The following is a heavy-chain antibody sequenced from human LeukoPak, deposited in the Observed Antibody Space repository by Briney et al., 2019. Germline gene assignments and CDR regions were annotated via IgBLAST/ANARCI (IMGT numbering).Heavy chain of an antibody. CDR2: FDPEDGET. CDR3: ATVKQQLVPGYYYYYYMDV. V-gene: IGHV1-24*01. CDR1: GYTLTELS. D-gene: IGHD6-13*01. J-gene: IGHJ6*03. Sequence: ASVKVSCKVSGYTLTELSMHWVRQAPGKGLEWMGGFDPEDGETIYAQKFQGRVTMTEDTFTDTAYMELSSLRSEDTAVYYCATVKQQLVPGYYYYYYMDVWGKGTTVTVSS.